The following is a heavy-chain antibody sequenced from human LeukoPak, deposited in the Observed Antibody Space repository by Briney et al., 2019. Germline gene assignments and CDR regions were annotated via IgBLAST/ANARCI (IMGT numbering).Heavy chain of an antibody. V-gene: IGHV4-4*02. CDR3: ARGIPGYFGTSGYYYEY. CDR1: GDSISSNYW. CDR2: IHHSGST. Sequence: SGTLSLTCAVSGDSISSNYWWTWVRQPPGKGLEWIGEIHHSGSTNYSPSLKSRVTISVDNSRNQFSLGLSSVSAADTAVYYCARGIPGYFGTSGYYYEYWGQGTLVTVSS. D-gene: IGHD3-22*01. J-gene: IGHJ4*02.